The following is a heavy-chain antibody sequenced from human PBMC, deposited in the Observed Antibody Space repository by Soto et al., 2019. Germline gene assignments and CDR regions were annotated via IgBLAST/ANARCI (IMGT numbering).Heavy chain of an antibody. CDR2: IYYSGTT. Sequence: PLGTLSLTCTVSGGSISSGGFFWGWIRQHPGEGLEWIGYIYYSGTTYYNPSLKSRVTISVDTSKNQFSLKLSSVSAADTALYYCARCSLVVVPAPGFDPWGRGTLVTVSS. CDR1: GGSISSGGFF. V-gene: IGHV4-31*03. CDR3: ARCSLVVVPAPGFDP. J-gene: IGHJ5*02. D-gene: IGHD2-2*01.